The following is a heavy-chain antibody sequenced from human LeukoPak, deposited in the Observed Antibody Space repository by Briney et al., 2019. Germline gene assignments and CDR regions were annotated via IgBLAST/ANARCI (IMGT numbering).Heavy chain of an antibody. D-gene: IGHD2-2*01. Sequence: ASVTVSCTSSAYTFTIYGITWLRQAPGQGLEWMGWISVYNGNTNYEQKLQGRVTMTTDTSTSTAYLDLRSLRSDDTAVYYCARAEQYQLLLHWGQGTLVTVSS. J-gene: IGHJ4*02. CDR3: ARAEQYQLLLH. V-gene: IGHV1-18*01. CDR1: AYTFTIYG. CDR2: ISVYNGNT.